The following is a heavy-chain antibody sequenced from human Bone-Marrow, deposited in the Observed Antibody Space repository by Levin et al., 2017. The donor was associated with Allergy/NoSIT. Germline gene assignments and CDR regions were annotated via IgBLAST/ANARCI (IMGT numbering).Heavy chain of an antibody. CDR2: ISWNSGSI. J-gene: IGHJ6*02. V-gene: IGHV3-9*01. CDR3: AKAMAAAGSRSTRQKYGMDV. D-gene: IGHD6-13*01. CDR1: GFTFDDYA. Sequence: PGGSLRLSCAASGFTFDDYAMHWVRQAPGKGLEWVSGISWNSGSIGYADSVKGRFTISRDNAKNSLYLQMNSLRAEDTALYYCAKAMAAAGSRSTRQKYGMDVWGQGTTVTVSS.